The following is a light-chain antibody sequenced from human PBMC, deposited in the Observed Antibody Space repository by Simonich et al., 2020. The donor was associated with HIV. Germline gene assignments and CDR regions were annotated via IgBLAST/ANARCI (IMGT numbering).Light chain of an antibody. CDR3: QSADSNNNYVV. J-gene: IGLJ2*01. Sequence: SYELTQPPSVSVSPGQTARITCSGDALPKQYAYWYQQKPGQAPVLVIYKDSERPSRIPERFSGSSSGTTVTLTISGVQAEDEADYYCQSADSNNNYVVFGGGTKLTVL. CDR1: ALPKQY. V-gene: IGLV3-25*03. CDR2: KDS.